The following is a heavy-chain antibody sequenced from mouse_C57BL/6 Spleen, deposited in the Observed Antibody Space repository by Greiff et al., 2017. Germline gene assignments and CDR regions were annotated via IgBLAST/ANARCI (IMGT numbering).Heavy chain of an antibody. CDR2: IYWDDDK. J-gene: IGHJ2*01. CDR3: ARSPYYDYDGSLYDC. D-gene: IGHD2-4*01. V-gene: IGHV8-12*01. CDR1: GFSLSTSVMG. Sequence: QVTLKESGPGLLQSSPSLSLSCSSSGFSLSTSVMGVSWIRQPSGQGPVWLAHIYWDDDKHYNPSLKSRLTSSKDTSRNQVFLKITSVDTADTATYYCARSPYYDYDGSLYDCWGQGTTLTVST.